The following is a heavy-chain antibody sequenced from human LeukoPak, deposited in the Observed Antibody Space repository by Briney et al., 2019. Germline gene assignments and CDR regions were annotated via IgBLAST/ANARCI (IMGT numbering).Heavy chain of an antibody. Sequence: ASVTVSCKASGYTFTSYDINWVRQATGQGLEWMEWMNPNSGNTGYAQKFQGRVTMTRNTSISTAYMELSSLRSEDTAVYYCASGGVPGRDYYYYGMDVWGQGTTVTVSS. D-gene: IGHD2-2*01. CDR1: GYTFTSYD. J-gene: IGHJ6*02. CDR3: ASGGVPGRDYYYYGMDV. V-gene: IGHV1-8*01. CDR2: MNPNSGNT.